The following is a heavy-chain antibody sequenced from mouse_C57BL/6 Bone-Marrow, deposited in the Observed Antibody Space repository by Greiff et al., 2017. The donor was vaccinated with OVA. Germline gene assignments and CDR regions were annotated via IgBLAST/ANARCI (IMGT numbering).Heavy chain of an antibody. V-gene: IGHV7-1*01. Sequence: EVQRVESGGGLVQSGRSLRLSCATSGFTFSDFYMEWVRQAPGKGLEWIAASRNKANDYTTEYSASVKGRFIVSRDTSQSILYLQMNALRAEDTAIYYCARDRYYGSSYGAMDYWGQGTSVTVSS. CDR2: SRNKANDYTT. CDR3: ARDRYYGSSYGAMDY. CDR1: GFTFSDFY. J-gene: IGHJ4*01. D-gene: IGHD1-1*01.